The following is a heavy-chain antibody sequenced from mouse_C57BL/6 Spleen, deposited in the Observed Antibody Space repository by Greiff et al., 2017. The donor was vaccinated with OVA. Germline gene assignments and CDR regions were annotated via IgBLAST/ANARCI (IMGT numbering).Heavy chain of an antibody. Sequence: QVQLQQPGAELVRPGSSVKLSCKASGYTFTSYWMDWVKQRPGQGLEWIGNIYPSDSETHYNQKFKDKATLTVDKSSSTAYMQLSSLTSEYSAVYYCASLYYYGSSPFAYWGQGTLVTVSA. V-gene: IGHV1-61*01. CDR2: IYPSDSET. CDR1: GYTFTSYW. J-gene: IGHJ3*01. CDR3: ASLYYYGSSPFAY. D-gene: IGHD1-1*01.